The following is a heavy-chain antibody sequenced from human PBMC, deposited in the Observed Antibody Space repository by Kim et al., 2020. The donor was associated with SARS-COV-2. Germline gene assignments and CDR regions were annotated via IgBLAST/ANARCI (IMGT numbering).Heavy chain of an antibody. CDR2: IYYSGST. CDR3: ARDGSGLLS. Sequence: SETLSLTCTVSGGSVSSGSYYWSWIRQPPGKGLEWIGYIYYSGSTNYNPSRKSRVTISVDTSKNQFSLKLSSVTAADTAVYYCARDGSGLLSWGQGTLVTVSS. D-gene: IGHD3-3*01. V-gene: IGHV4-61*01. CDR1: GGSVSSGSYY. J-gene: IGHJ5*02.